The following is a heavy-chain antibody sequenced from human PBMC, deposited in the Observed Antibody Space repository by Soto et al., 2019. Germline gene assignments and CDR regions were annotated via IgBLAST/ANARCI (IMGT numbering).Heavy chain of an antibody. Sequence: QVQLQQWGAGLLKASETLSLTCAVVGDSLRGQSWNWIRQSPGKGLEWIGELDQSGGTNYNPYLNSRAIISDDTSKSQFSLTLTSVAAADTAVYYCAREDSYGWSGESLDVWGQGTTVTVSS. CDR1: GDSLRGQS. CDR2: LDQSGGT. CDR3: AREDSYGWSGESLDV. J-gene: IGHJ6*02. D-gene: IGHD6-19*01. V-gene: IGHV4-34*01.